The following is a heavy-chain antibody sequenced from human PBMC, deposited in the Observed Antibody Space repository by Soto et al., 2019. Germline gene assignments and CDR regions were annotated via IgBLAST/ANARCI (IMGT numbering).Heavy chain of an antibody. CDR2: IIPIFGTA. V-gene: IGHV1-69*01. J-gene: IGHJ6*02. CDR3: ARDHGVAAAGTGGMDV. CDR1: GGTFSSYA. D-gene: IGHD6-13*01. Sequence: QVQLVQSGAEVKKPGSSVKVSCKASGGTFSSYAISWVRQAPGQGLEWMGGIIPIFGTANYAQKFQGRVTITADESTSTDYMELSRLRSEDTAVYYCARDHGVAAAGTGGMDVWGQGTTVTVSS.